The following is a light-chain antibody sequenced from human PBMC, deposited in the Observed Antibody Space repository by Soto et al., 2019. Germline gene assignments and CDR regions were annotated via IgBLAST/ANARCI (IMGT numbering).Light chain of an antibody. CDR2: VSS. V-gene: IGKV3-20*01. Sequence: EVVLTQSPGTLSLSPGERATLSCRTSQSVSSSHLAWYQQKPGQAPRLLIYVSSSRASGIPDRFSGSGSGTDLTLTISRLEPEDFAVYYCQQYGSSPWTFGQGTKLEIK. J-gene: IGKJ2*02. CDR3: QQYGSSPWT. CDR1: QSVSSSH.